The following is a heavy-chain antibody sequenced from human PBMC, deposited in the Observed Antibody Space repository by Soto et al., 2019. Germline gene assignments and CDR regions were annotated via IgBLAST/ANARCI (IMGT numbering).Heavy chain of an antibody. CDR2: IRSKANSYAT. CDR1: GFTFSGSA. V-gene: IGHV3-73*01. CDR3: TRLGNSGYDRNYFDY. D-gene: IGHD5-12*01. J-gene: IGHJ4*02. Sequence: GGSLRLSCAASGFTFSGSAMHWVRQASGKGLEWVGRIRSKANSYATAYAASVKGRFTISRDDSKNTAYLQMNSLKTEDTAVYYCTRLGNSGYDRNYFDYWGQGTLVTVSS.